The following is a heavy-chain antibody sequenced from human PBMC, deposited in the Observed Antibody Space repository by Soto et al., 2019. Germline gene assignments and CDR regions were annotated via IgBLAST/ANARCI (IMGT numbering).Heavy chain of an antibody. CDR1: GGSISSYY. CDR3: ARIAPNYCDSSGYFDY. V-gene: IGHV4-59*01. Sequence: SETLSLTCTVSGGSISSYYWSWIRQPPGKGLEWIGYIYYSGSTNYNPSLKSRVTISVDTSKNQFSLKLSSVTAADTAVYYCARIAPNYCDSSGYFDYWGQGTLVTVSS. D-gene: IGHD3-22*01. J-gene: IGHJ4*02. CDR2: IYYSGST.